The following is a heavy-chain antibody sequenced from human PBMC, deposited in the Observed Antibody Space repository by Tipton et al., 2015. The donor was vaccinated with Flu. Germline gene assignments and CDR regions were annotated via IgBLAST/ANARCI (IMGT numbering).Heavy chain of an antibody. CDR1: GDSIRSSNYY. D-gene: IGHD4-11*01. V-gene: IGHV4-39*02. CDR3: ARRDYSNYVSEPKNWFDP. J-gene: IGHJ5*02. Sequence: TLSLTCTVSGDSIRSSNYYWGWIRQPPGKGLEWIGNIYRGGSLYYNPSLRGRVTISVDTSKNHFSLKLSSVTAADTAMYFCARRDYSNYVSEPKNWFDPWGQGTLVTVS. CDR2: IYRGGSL.